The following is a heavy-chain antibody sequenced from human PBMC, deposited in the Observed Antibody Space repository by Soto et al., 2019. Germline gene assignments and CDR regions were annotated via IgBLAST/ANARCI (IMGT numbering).Heavy chain of an antibody. CDR3: AKSPNFYCSSYHCYKYYFDY. CDR1: GFTFNTFG. Sequence: PVGSLRLSGAASGFTFNTFGMHWVRQAPGKGLEWVAVISYDGSDKYYSDSVRGRFTISRDNSMNTLYLQMNSLRTEDTAVYYCAKSPNFYCSSYHCYKYYFDYWGQGTLVTVSS. J-gene: IGHJ4*02. V-gene: IGHV3-30*18. CDR2: ISYDGSDK. D-gene: IGHD2-2*01.